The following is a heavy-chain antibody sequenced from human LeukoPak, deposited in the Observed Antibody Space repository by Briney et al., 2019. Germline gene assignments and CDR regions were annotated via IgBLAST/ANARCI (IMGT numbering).Heavy chain of an antibody. J-gene: IGHJ4*02. CDR3: AKGELLRYFDWLLY. Sequence: GGSLRLSCAASGFTFSSYAMSWVRQAPGKGLEWVSAISGSGGSTYYADSVKGRFTISRDNSKNTLYPQMNSLRAEDTAVYYCAKGELLRYFDWLLYWGQGTLVTVSS. D-gene: IGHD3-9*01. CDR1: GFTFSSYA. CDR2: ISGSGGST. V-gene: IGHV3-23*01.